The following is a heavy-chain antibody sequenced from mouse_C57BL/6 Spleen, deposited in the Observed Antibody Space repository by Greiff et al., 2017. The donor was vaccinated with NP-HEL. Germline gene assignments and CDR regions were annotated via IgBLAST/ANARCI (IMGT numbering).Heavy chain of an antibody. D-gene: IGHD1-1*01. CDR1: GFTFSSYA. V-gene: IGHV5-4*01. CDR2: ISDGGSYT. CDR3: AREYGSSHEYFDV. Sequence: EVKLVESGGGLVKPGGSLKLSCAASGFTFSSYAMSWVRQTPEKRLEWVATISDGGSYTYYPDNVKGRFTISRDNAKNNLYLQMSHLKSEDTAMYYCAREYGSSHEYFDVWGTGTTVTVSS. J-gene: IGHJ1*03.